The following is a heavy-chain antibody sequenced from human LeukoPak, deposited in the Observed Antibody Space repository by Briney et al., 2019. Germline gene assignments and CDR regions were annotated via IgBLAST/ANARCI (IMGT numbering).Heavy chain of an antibody. CDR2: ISGSGART. CDR3: ANDGLSGWYSSNVERNNWFDP. Sequence: PGGSLRLSCAASGFTFSSYAMSWVRQAPGKGLEWVSVISGSGARTYYADSVKGRFTISRDNSKNTLYLQMNSLRAEDTAIYYCANDGLSGWYSSNVERNNWFDPWGQGTLVTVSS. V-gene: IGHV3-23*01. J-gene: IGHJ5*02. CDR1: GFTFSSYA. D-gene: IGHD6-19*01.